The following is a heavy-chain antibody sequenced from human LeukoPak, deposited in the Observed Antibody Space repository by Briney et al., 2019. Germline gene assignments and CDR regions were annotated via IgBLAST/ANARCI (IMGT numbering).Heavy chain of an antibody. D-gene: IGHD3-10*01. CDR2: INHSGST. Sequence: SETLSLTCAVYGGSFSGYYWSWIRQPPGKGLEWIGEINHSGSTNYNPSLKSRVTISVDTSKNQFYLKLSSVTAADTAVYYCAGSRGAHWGQGTLVTVSS. V-gene: IGHV4-34*01. CDR1: GGSFSGYY. CDR3: AGSRGAH. J-gene: IGHJ4*02.